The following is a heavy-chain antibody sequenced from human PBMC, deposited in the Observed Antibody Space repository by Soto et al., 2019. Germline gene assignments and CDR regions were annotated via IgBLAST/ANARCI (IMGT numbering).Heavy chain of an antibody. D-gene: IGHD3-9*01. CDR1: GYTFTGYY. V-gene: IGHV1-2*02. CDR3: ARGGGRMNYDILTGYYRIHDAFDI. J-gene: IGHJ3*02. Sequence: GASVKVSCKASGYTFTGYYMHWVRQAPGQGLEWMGWINPNSGGTNYAQKFQGRVTMTRNTSISTAYMELSSLRSEDTAVYYCARGGGRMNYDILTGYYRIHDAFDIWGQGTMVTVSS. CDR2: INPNSGGT.